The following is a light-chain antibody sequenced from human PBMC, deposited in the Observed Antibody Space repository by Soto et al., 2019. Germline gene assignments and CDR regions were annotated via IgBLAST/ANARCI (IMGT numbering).Light chain of an antibody. CDR3: QQRRSWPPTIT. V-gene: IGKV3-11*01. J-gene: IGKJ5*01. Sequence: EIVLTQSPATLSLSPGERATLSCRASQSVSTYLAWYQQRPGQAPRLLIHDASYRATDIPPRFSGSGSGTDFTLTISSLEPEEFAVYYCQQRRSWPPTITLGQGTRLEIK. CDR1: QSVSTY. CDR2: DAS.